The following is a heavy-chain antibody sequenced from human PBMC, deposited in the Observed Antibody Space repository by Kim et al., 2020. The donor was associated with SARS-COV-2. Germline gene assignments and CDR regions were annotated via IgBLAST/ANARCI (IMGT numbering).Heavy chain of an antibody. CDR3: AVPYGDYAAFDI. Sequence: YNPSLKSRVTISVDTSKNQFSLKLSSVTAADTVVYYCAVPYGDYAAFDIWGQGTMVTVSS. V-gene: IGHV4-59*01. J-gene: IGHJ3*02. D-gene: IGHD4-17*01.